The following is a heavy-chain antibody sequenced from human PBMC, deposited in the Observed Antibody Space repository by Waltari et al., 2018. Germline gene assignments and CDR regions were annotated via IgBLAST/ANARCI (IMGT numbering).Heavy chain of an antibody. Sequence: QVQLQESGSGLVKPSETLSLTCPVSGGSISNSYWSWIRQPPGKGLEWIGDIYHSGSANYTPSLKRRVPISVDTSKHRFSLRLSSVTAADTAVYYCARVYIAAAGTREGRFDPWGQGTLVTVSS. J-gene: IGHJ5*02. D-gene: IGHD6-13*01. CDR2: IYHSGSA. CDR3: ARVYIAAAGTREGRFDP. V-gene: IGHV4-59*01. CDR1: GGSISNSY.